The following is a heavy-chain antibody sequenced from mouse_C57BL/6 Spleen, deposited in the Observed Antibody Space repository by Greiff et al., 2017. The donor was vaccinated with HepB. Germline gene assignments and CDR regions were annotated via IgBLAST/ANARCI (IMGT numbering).Heavy chain of an antibody. Sequence: VQLQQPGAELVRPGSSVKLSCKASGYTFTSYWMDWVKQRPGQGLEWIGNIYPSDSETHYNQKFKDKATLTVDKSSSTAYMQLSSLTSEDSAVYYCASSYYYGSYWGQGTTLTVSS. D-gene: IGHD1-1*01. CDR1: GYTFTSYW. J-gene: IGHJ2*01. CDR2: IYPSDSET. V-gene: IGHV1-61*01. CDR3: ASSYYYGSY.